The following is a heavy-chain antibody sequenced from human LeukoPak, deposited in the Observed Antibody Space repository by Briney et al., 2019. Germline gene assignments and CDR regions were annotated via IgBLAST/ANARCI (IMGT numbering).Heavy chain of an antibody. CDR2: ISSSSSYI. Sequence: SGGSLRLSCAASGFTFSSYSMNWVRQAPGKGLEWVSSISSSSSYIYYADSAKGRFTISRDNAKNSLYLQMNSLRAEDTAVYYCARADSSGWYLPDYWGQGTLVTVSS. J-gene: IGHJ4*02. D-gene: IGHD6-19*01. V-gene: IGHV3-21*01. CDR1: GFTFSSYS. CDR3: ARADSSGWYLPDY.